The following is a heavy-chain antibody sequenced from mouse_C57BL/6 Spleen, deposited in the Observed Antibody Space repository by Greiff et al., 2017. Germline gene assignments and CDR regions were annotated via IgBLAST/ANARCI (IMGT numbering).Heavy chain of an antibody. CDR3: ARGANWDPYWFAY. Sequence: VQLQQSGPGLVQPSQSLSITCTVSGFSLTSYGVHWVRQSPGKGLEWLGVIWSGGSTDYTAAFISRLSISKDNSKSQVFFKRTSLQADDTAIYYCARGANWDPYWFAYWGQGTLVTVSA. CDR2: IWSGGST. CDR1: GFSLTSYG. D-gene: IGHD4-1*01. J-gene: IGHJ3*01. V-gene: IGHV2-2*01.